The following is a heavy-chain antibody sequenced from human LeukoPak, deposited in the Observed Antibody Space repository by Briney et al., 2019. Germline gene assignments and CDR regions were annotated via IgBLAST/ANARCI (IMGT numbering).Heavy chain of an antibody. D-gene: IGHD5-24*01. CDR2: INHSGST. CDR3: ARGNGYNPSRLVY. V-gene: IGHV4-34*01. CDR1: GGSFSGYY. Sequence: SETLSLTCAVYGGSFSGYYWSWIRQPPGKGLEWIGEINHSGSTNYNPSLKSRVTISVDTSKNQFSLKLSSVTAADTAVYYCARGNGYNPSRLVYWGQGTLVTVSS. J-gene: IGHJ4*02.